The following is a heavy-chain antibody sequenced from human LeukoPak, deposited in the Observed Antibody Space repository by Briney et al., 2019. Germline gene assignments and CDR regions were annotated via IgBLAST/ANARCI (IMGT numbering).Heavy chain of an antibody. CDR3: VRTPPNWGFDY. V-gene: IGHV1-8*01. CDR1: GYTFTTHD. D-gene: IGHD7-27*01. J-gene: IGHJ4*02. CDR2: MSPNSGDT. Sequence: ASVKVSCKASGYTFTTHDVNWVRQATGQGLEWLGWMSPNSGDTGYAQKFQGRVTMTSDSSISTAYMELSSLRSEDTAIYYCVRTPPNWGFDYWGQGTLVTVSS.